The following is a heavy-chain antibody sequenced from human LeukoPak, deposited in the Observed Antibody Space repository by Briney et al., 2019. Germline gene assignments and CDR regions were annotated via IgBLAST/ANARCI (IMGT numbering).Heavy chain of an antibody. CDR2: IYPGDFDT. CDR3: ARRGDWAFEH. V-gene: IGHV5-51*01. CDR1: GYTFTNYW. J-gene: IGHJ4*02. Sequence: PGESLKISCKASGYTFTNYWIGWVRQMPGKGLEWMGIIYPGDFDTTYGPSFEGQVTISADKSITTAYLQWSSLKASDTAIYYCARRGDWAFEHWGQGTLVTVSS. D-gene: IGHD2-21*02.